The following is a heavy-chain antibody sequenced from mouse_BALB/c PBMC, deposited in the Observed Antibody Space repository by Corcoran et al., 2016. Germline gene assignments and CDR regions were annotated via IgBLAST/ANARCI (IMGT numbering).Heavy chain of an antibody. D-gene: IGHD2-3*01. CDR3: ARSLGLLPFDY. J-gene: IGHJ2*01. CDR2: IYPSSGNT. CDR1: GYSFTSYY. Sequence: QVQLQQSGPELVKPGASVKISCKASGYSFTSYYIHWVKQRPGEGLEWIGWIYPSSGNTKYNEKFKGKATLTADTSSSTAYMQLNSLTSEDSAVNFYARSLGLLPFDYWGQGTTLTVSA. V-gene: IGHV1-66*01.